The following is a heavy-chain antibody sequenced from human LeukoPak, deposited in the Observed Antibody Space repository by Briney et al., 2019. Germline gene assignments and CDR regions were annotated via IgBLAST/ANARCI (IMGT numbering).Heavy chain of an antibody. CDR1: GFIVNNYY. Sequence: PGGSLRLSCSASGFIVNNYYMTWVRQASGKGLECVSILYSGGMTYYADSVKGRFTISADNSKNTVNLQMSSLRVEDTAIYYCARMFGGNYYGYYFDNWGQGSMLTVSS. CDR2: LYSGGMT. J-gene: IGHJ4*02. V-gene: IGHV3-53*01. D-gene: IGHD5-12*01. CDR3: ARMFGGNYYGYYFDN.